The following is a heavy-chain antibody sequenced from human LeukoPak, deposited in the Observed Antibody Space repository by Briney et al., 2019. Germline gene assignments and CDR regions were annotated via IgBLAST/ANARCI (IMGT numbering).Heavy chain of an antibody. V-gene: IGHV3-48*02. D-gene: IGHD4-17*01. CDR2: ITSSSSTI. CDR3: ARDMYYGDYEIDY. CDR1: GFTFSSYN. Sequence: HPGGSLRLSCAASGFTFSSYNMNWVRQAPGKGLEWVSYITSSSSTIYYADSVKGRFTISRDNAKNSLFLQMNSLRDEDTAVYYCARDMYYGDYEIDYWGQGTLVTVSS. J-gene: IGHJ4*02.